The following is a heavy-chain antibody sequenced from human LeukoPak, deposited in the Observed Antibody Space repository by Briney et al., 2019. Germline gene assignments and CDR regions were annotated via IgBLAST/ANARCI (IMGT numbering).Heavy chain of an antibody. V-gene: IGHV4-31*03. J-gene: IGHJ3*02. CDR1: GGSISSGGYY. CDR2: IYYSGRT. Sequence: SETLSLTCTVSGGSISSGGYYWSWIRQHPGKGLEWIGYIYYSGRTYYNPSLKSRVTISVDTSKNQFSLKLSSVTAADTAVYYCASSLIRFGELLYPDAFDIWGQGTMVTVSS. CDR3: ASSLIRFGELLYPDAFDI. D-gene: IGHD3-10*01.